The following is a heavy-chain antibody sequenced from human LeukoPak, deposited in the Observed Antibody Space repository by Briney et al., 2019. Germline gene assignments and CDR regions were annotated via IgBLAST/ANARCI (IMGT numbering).Heavy chain of an antibody. J-gene: IGHJ5*01. CDR2: INHSGST. CDR1: GGSFSGYY. V-gene: IGHV4-34*01. CDR3: ARGSSQYSSSRYIWFDS. D-gene: IGHD6-13*01. Sequence: PSETLSLTCAVYGGSFSGYYWSWIRQPPGKGLEWIGEINHSGSTNYNPSLKSRVTISVDTSKNQFSLKLSSVTAADTAVYYCARGSSQYSSSRYIWFDSWGQGTLVTASS.